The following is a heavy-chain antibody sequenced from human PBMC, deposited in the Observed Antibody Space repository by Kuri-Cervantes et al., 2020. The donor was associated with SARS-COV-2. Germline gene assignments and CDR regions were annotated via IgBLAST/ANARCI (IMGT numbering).Heavy chain of an antibody. CDR2: IYTSGST. Sequence: SETLSLTCTVSGGSISSYYWSWIRQLAGKGLEWIGRIYTSGSTNYNPSLKSRVTMSVDTSKNQFSLQLNSVTPEDTAVYYCARDWSSGWYSPFDYYYGMDVWGQGTTVTVSS. CDR1: GGSISSYY. V-gene: IGHV4-4*07. CDR3: ARDWSSGWYSPFDYYYGMDV. D-gene: IGHD6-19*01. J-gene: IGHJ6*02.